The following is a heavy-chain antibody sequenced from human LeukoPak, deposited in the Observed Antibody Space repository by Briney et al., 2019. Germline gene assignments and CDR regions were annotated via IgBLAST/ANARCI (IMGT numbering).Heavy chain of an antibody. V-gene: IGHV1-46*01. J-gene: IGHJ5*02. CDR3: ARDMLAVPSNWFDP. Sequence: ASVKVSCKTSGYSFTSYYIHWVRQAPGQGLEWMGVINPSGGGTSYAQKFQGRVTMTRDTSTSTVYMDLRSLRSEDTAVYFCARDMLAVPSNWFDPWGQGTLVTVSS. CDR1: GYSFTSYY. D-gene: IGHD2-8*01. CDR2: INPSGGGT.